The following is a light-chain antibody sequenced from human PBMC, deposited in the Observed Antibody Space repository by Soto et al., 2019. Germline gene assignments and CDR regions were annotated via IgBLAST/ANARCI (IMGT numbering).Light chain of an antibody. CDR3: SSYTVSSTPVV. V-gene: IGLV2-14*01. J-gene: IGLJ2*01. CDR2: DVS. CDR1: SSDVGGYNS. Sequence: QPVLTQPASVSGSPGQSITISCTGTSSDVGGYNSVSWYQQHPGKAPKLMIYDVSNRPSGVSNRFSGSKSGNTASLTISGLQAEDEADYYCSSYTVSSTPVVFGGGTKVTVL.